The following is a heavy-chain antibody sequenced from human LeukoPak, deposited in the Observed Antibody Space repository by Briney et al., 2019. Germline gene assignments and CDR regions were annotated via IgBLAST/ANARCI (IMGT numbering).Heavy chain of an antibody. Sequence: GGSLRLSCAASGFTFSSYWMSWVRQAPGKGLEWVANIKQDGSEKYYVDSVKGRFTISRDNAKNSLYLQMNSLRTEDTAIYYCAKVSPINPSGYLDYWGQGTPVTVSS. V-gene: IGHV3-7*01. J-gene: IGHJ4*02. CDR3: AKVSPINPSGYLDY. D-gene: IGHD3-3*01. CDR2: IKQDGSEK. CDR1: GFTFSSYW.